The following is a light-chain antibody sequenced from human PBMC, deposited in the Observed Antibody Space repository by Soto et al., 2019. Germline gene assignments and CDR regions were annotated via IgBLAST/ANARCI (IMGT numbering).Light chain of an antibody. CDR3: QQYGSSGT. J-gene: IGKJ1*01. Sequence: EIVLTQSPGTLSLSPGQRATLSCRASQSVSSSYLAWYQQKPGQAPRLLIYGASSRATGIPDSFSGSGSGTDFTLTISRLEPEDFAVYYCQQYGSSGTFGQGTK. CDR2: GAS. CDR1: QSVSSSY. V-gene: IGKV3-20*01.